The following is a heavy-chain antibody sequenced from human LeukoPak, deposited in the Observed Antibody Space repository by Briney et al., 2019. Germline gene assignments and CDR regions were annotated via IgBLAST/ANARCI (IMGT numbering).Heavy chain of an antibody. Sequence: GGSLRLSCSASGFTFSSYVMHWVREAPGRGLEYLSAICTTGGTTYYADSVKGRFTISRDNSKNTLYLQMNVLRAEDTAVYYCLKGWELRFDAFDIWGQGTMVTVSS. J-gene: IGHJ3*02. CDR2: ICTTGGTT. CDR3: LKGWELRFDAFDI. CDR1: GFTFSSYV. V-gene: IGHV3-64D*08. D-gene: IGHD1-26*01.